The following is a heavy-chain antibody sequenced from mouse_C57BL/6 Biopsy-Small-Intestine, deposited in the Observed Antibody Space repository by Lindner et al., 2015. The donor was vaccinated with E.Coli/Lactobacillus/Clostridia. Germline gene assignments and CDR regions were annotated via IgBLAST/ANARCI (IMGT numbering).Heavy chain of an antibody. V-gene: IGHV1-18*01. CDR3: ATGDPWGWEVRRAFDI. D-gene: IGHD2-3*01. CDR1: GYTLTELS. J-gene: IGHJ3*01. CDR2: FDPEDGET. Sequence: SVKVSCKVSGYTLTELSMHWVRQAPGKGLEWMGGFDPEDGETIYAQKFQGRVTMTEDTSTDTAYMELSSLRSEDTAVYYCATGDPWGWEVRRAFDIWGQGTMVTVSS.